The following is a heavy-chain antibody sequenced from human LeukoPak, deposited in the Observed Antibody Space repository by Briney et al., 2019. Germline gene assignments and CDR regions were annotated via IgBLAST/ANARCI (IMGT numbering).Heavy chain of an antibody. Sequence: QPGGSLRLSCAASGFTFSSYWMHWVRQAPGKGLVWVSRINSDGSSTSYADSVKGRFTISRDNAKNTLYLQMNSLRAEDTAVYYCARSITMVRGVIIYYYYGMDVWGQRTTVTVSS. D-gene: IGHD3-10*01. V-gene: IGHV3-74*01. CDR2: INSDGSST. CDR3: ARSITMVRGVIIYYYYGMDV. J-gene: IGHJ6*02. CDR1: GFTFSSYW.